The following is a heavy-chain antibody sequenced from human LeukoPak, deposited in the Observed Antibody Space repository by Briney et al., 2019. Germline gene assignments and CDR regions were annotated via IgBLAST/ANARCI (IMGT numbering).Heavy chain of an antibody. V-gene: IGHV4-59*01. CDR3: AGSAYCSSTSCFFDY. CDR1: GGSISSYY. J-gene: IGHJ4*02. D-gene: IGHD2-2*01. Sequence: SETLSLTCTVSGGSISSYYWSWIRQPPGKGLEWIGYIYYSGSTNYNPSLKSRVTISVDTSKNQFSLKLSSVTAADTAVYYCAGSAYCSSTSCFFDYWGQGTLVTVSS. CDR2: IYYSGST.